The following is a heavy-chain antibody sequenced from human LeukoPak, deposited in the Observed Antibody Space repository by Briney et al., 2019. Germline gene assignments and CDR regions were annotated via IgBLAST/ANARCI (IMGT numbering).Heavy chain of an antibody. J-gene: IGHJ4*02. CDR2: IYFSGST. V-gene: IGHV4-31*11. Sequence: PSETLSLTCAVYGGSFSGYYWSWIRQHPGKGLEWIGYIYFSGSTYYNPPLRSRVTISVDTSKNQFSLKLSSVTAADTAVYYCARGSYYGSGSYYFDYWGQGTLVTVSS. CDR3: ARGSYYGSGSYYFDY. CDR1: GGSFSGYY. D-gene: IGHD3-10*01.